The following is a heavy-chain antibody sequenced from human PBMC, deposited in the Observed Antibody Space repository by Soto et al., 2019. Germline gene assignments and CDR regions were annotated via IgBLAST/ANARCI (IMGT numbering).Heavy chain of an antibody. Sequence: QITLKESGPTLVKPTQTLTLTCTFSGFSLSSTRMAVGWIRQPPGKALEWLALIYWDDDKRYSPFLKSRLNIPKDPSKNQVVRTMSNMDPVDTARYYCAHIVVAGLGYYFDYWGQGTLVTVSS. CDR2: IYWDDDK. D-gene: IGHD6-19*01. CDR3: AHIVVAGLGYYFDY. CDR1: GFSLSSTRMA. V-gene: IGHV2-5*02. J-gene: IGHJ4*02.